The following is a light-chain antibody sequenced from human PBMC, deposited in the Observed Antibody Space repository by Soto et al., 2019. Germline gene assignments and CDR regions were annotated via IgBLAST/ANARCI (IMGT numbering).Light chain of an antibody. CDR3: QQYDNLPALT. CDR2: DAS. CDR1: QDISNY. Sequence: DIQMTQSPSSLSASVGDRVTITCQASQDISNYLNWYQQKPGKAPKLLIYDASNLETGVPSRFSGIGSGTDFTFTISILQPEDIATYYCQQYDNLPALTFGGGTKVEIK. J-gene: IGKJ4*01. V-gene: IGKV1-33*01.